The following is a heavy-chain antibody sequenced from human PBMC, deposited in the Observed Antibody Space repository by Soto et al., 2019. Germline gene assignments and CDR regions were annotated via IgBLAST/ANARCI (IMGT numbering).Heavy chain of an antibody. D-gene: IGHD2-8*01. CDR1: GYTFTGYY. CDR3: ARGYCTNGVCYHGMDV. Sequence: ASVKVSCKASGYTFTGYYMHWVRQAPGQGLEWMGWINPNSGGTNYAQKFQGWVTMTRDTSISTAYMELSRLRSDDTAVYYCARGYCTNGVCYHGMDVWGKGTTVTVSS. CDR2: INPNSGGT. J-gene: IGHJ6*04. V-gene: IGHV1-2*04.